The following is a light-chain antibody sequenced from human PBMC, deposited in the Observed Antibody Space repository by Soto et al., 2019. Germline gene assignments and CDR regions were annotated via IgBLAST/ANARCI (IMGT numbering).Light chain of an antibody. CDR1: SSDVGGYDY. CDR2: DVT. Sequence: QSVLTQPASVSGSPGQSITVSCTGTSSDVGGYDYVSWYQQHPGNAPKLLISDVTNRPSGVSNRFSGSKSGNTASLTISGLQTEDEADYYCTSYTRSSTYVFVTGTKATVL. CDR3: TSYTRSSTYV. J-gene: IGLJ1*01. V-gene: IGLV2-14*01.